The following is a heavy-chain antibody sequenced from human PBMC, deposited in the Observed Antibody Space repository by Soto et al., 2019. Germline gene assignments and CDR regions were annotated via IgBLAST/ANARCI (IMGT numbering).Heavy chain of an antibody. D-gene: IGHD6-6*01. CDR2: FYYSGSP. J-gene: IGHJ4*02. V-gene: IGHV4-59*01. CDR3: ARVTGLRQLTFDY. CDR1: GGSISTYY. Sequence: QVQLQESGPGLVKPSETLSLTCTVSGGSISTYYWSWLRQPPGKGLEWIGYFYYSGSPNYNPSLKSRVTVSLDTSKNQFSLNLSSVTAADTAVYYCARVTGLRQLTFDYWGQGTLVTVSS.